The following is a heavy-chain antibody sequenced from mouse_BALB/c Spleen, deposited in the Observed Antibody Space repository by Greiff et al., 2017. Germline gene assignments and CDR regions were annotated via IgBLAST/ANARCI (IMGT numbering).Heavy chain of an antibody. CDR1: GFAFSSYD. V-gene: IGHV5-12-1*01. CDR3: ARHDEGYAMDY. Sequence: EVQLVESGGGLVKPGGSLKLSCAASGFAFSSYDMSWVRQTPEKRLEWVAYISSGGGSTYYPDTVKGRFTISRDNAKNTLYLQMSSLKSEDTAMYYCARHDEGYAMDYWGQGTSVTVSS. CDR2: ISSGGGST. D-gene: IGHD2-3*01. J-gene: IGHJ4*01.